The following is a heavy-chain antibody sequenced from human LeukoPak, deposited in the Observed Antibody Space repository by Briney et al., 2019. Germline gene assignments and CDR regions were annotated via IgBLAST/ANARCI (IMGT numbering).Heavy chain of an antibody. V-gene: IGHV3-11*01. J-gene: IGHJ6*03. CDR3: ARSGYHYYYYMDV. CDR1: GFTFSDYY. CDR2: ISSSGSTI. Sequence: GGSLRLSCAASGFTFSDYYMSWIRQAPGKGLEWVSYISSSGSTIYYADSAKGRFTISRDNAKNSLYLQMNSLRAEDTAVYYCARSGYHYYYYMDVWGKGTLVTVSS.